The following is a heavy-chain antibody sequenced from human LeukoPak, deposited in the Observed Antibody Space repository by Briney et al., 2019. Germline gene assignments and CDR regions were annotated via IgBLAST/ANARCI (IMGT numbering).Heavy chain of an antibody. CDR1: GFTFSNYA. V-gene: IGHV3-20*04. Sequence: GGSLRLSCAASGFTFSNYAMSWARQAPGKGLEWVSSINWNGVSTGYADSVKGRFTISRDNAKNSLYLQMNSLRAEDTALYYCARVGSSAYGDAFDIWGQGTMVTVSS. D-gene: IGHD3-22*01. CDR2: INWNGVST. J-gene: IGHJ3*02. CDR3: ARVGSSAYGDAFDI.